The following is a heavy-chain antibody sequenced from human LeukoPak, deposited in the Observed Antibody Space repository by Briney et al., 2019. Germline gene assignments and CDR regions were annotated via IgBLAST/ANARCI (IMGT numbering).Heavy chain of an antibody. CDR1: GFTFSSHW. V-gene: IGHV3-7*01. J-gene: IGHJ3*02. CDR3: ARGSKSDFWSGYADAFDI. D-gene: IGHD3-3*01. CDR2: INEDGSVK. Sequence: GGSLRLSCAVSGFTFSSHWMAWVRQAPGKGPEWVANINEDGSVKYYVDSVMGRFSISRDNAKDLLYLQMNSLRAEDTAVYYCARGSKSDFWSGYADAFDIWGQGTMVTVSS.